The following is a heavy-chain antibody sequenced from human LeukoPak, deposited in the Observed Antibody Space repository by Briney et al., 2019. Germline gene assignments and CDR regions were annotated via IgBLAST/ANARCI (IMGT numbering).Heavy chain of an antibody. CDR2: TYYSGSN. CDR3: ARAGGGYSYGYDF. Sequence: SETLSLTCTVSGGSISSYYWNWIRQPPGKGLEWIGYTYYSGSNNYNPSLKSRVTISVDTSKNQFSLKLTSVTAADTAVYYCARAGGGYSYGYDFWGQGTLVTVSS. D-gene: IGHD5-18*01. J-gene: IGHJ4*02. V-gene: IGHV4-59*01. CDR1: GGSISSYY.